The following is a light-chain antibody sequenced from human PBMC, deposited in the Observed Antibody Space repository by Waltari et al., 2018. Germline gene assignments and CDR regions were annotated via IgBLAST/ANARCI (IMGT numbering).Light chain of an antibody. CDR1: SRDVGGYNF. J-gene: IGLJ2*01. CDR3: SSYISSSTLEL. Sequence: QSALTQPASVSGSPGQSITISCTGTSRDVGGYNFFSWYQQHPGKAPKLMIYDVSNRPSGVSNRFSGSKSGNTASLTISGLQAEDEADYYCSSYISSSTLELFGGGTSLTVL. V-gene: IGLV2-14*03. CDR2: DVS.